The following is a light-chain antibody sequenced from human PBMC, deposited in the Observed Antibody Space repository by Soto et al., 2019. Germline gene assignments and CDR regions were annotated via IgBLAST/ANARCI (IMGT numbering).Light chain of an antibody. CDR2: KNN. Sequence: QSVLTHPPSASGTPGQRVTISFSGSSSSLGTNYVYWYQQLPGTDPKLLIYKNNQRPSGVPDRFSGSKSGTSASLAISGPRSEDEADYHCASWDDSLSGYVFGTGTKVTVL. J-gene: IGLJ1*01. CDR3: ASWDDSLSGYV. CDR1: SSSLGTNY. V-gene: IGLV1-47*01.